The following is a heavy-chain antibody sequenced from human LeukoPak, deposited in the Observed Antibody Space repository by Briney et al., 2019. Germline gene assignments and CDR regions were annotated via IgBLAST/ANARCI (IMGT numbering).Heavy chain of an antibody. CDR3: ASSYGDYFDY. CDR1: GGSISSGSYY. Sequence: SQTLSLTCTVSGGSISSGSYYWGWIRQPPGKGLEWIGSIYHSGSTYYNPSLKSRVTISVDTSKNQFSLKLSSVTAADTAVYYCASSYGDYFDYWGQGTLVTVSS. CDR2: IYHSGST. J-gene: IGHJ4*02. D-gene: IGHD4-17*01. V-gene: IGHV4-39*07.